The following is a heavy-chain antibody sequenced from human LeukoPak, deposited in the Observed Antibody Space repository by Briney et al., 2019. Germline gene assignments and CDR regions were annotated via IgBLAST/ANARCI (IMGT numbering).Heavy chain of an antibody. J-gene: IGHJ4*02. Sequence: GGSLRLSCAASGLTFSSYAMSGVRPAPGKGREWVSAISGSGGSTYYADSVKGRFTISRDNSKNTLYLQMNSLRAEDTAVYYCAKEVWNYQYFDYWGQGTLVTVSS. CDR3: AKEVWNYQYFDY. CDR1: GLTFSSYA. D-gene: IGHD1-7*01. V-gene: IGHV3-23*01. CDR2: ISGSGGST.